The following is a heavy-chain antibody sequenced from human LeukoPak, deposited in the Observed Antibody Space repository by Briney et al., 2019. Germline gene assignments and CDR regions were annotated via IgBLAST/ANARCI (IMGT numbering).Heavy chain of an antibody. V-gene: IGHV1-2*04. J-gene: IGHJ3*02. D-gene: IGHD1-26*01. Sequence: ASVKVSCKASGYTFTGYHIHWVRQAPGQGLEWMGWINPKSGGTNYAQKFEGWVTMTRDTSMSTVYMELSRLKSDDTAVYYCAGDSGWEVVLYASEIWGQGTMVTVSS. CDR2: INPKSGGT. CDR3: AGDSGWEVVLYASEI. CDR1: GYTFTGYH.